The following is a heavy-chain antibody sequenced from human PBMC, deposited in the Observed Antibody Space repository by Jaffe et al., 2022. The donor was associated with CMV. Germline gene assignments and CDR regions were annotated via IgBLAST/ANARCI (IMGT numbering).Heavy chain of an antibody. D-gene: IGHD2-21*02. J-gene: IGHJ4*02. Sequence: QVQLQESGPGLVKPSGTLSLTCAVSGGSISSSNWWSWVRQPPGKGLEWIGEIYHSGSTNYNPSLKSRVTISVDKSKNQFSLKLSSVTAADTAVYYCASRLPAYCGGDCPSYYFDYWGQGTLVTVSS. CDR2: IYHSGST. CDR3: ASRLPAYCGGDCPSYYFDY. CDR1: GGSISSSNW. V-gene: IGHV4-4*02.